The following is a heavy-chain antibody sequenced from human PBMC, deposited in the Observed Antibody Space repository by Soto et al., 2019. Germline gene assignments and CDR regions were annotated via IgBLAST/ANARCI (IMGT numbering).Heavy chain of an antibody. CDR1: GCTFTNYA. J-gene: IGHJ4*02. D-gene: IGHD4-17*01. Sequence: GSLLLSCAASGCTFTNYAMTWARQAPGKGLEWVSSLLRSGSTTYYADSVKGRFTISSDISANSLYLQMDSLRAEDTAVYYCAKDAVSGDGIWLLDSWGQGTVVTVYS. V-gene: IGHV3-23*01. CDR2: LLRSGSTT. CDR3: AKDAVSGDGIWLLDS.